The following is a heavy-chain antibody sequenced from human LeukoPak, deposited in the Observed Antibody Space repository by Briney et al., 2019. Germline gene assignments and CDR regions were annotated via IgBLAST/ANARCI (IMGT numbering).Heavy chain of an antibody. J-gene: IGHJ4*02. CDR3: ARQRGAERSGCFDY. CDR2: ISSNGGST. D-gene: IGHD6-19*01. Sequence: PGGSLRLSCAASGFTFSSYAMHWVRQAPGKGLEYVSAISSNGGSTYYANSVKGRFTISRDNSKNTLYLQMGSLRAEDMAVYYCARQRGAERSGCFDYWGQGTLVNVPS. V-gene: IGHV3-64*01. CDR1: GFTFSSYA.